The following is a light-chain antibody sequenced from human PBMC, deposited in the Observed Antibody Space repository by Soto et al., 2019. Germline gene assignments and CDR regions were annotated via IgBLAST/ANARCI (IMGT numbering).Light chain of an antibody. J-gene: IGKJ4*01. V-gene: IGKV3-11*01. CDR2: NAS. CDR1: QRVTTY. Sequence: EIVLTQSPATLSLSPGERATLSCRASQRVTTYLAWYQQKPGQAPRLLMYNASTRASDIPARFSGSGSGTDFTLTISSLEPEDVAVYYCQQRSNWITFGGGTKVEI. CDR3: QQRSNWIT.